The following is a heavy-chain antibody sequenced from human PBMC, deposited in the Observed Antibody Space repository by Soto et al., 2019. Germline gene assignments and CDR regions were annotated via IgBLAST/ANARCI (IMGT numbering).Heavy chain of an antibody. Sequence: GGSLRLSCAASGFSFSVYPMNWVRQAPGKGLEWVAFISFDGSKTYYSDSVKGRFTISRDNSKNTVSLQMNNLRPGDAAVYHCANLLNVAAAGTPHYYGVDVWGQGTTVTVSS. J-gene: IGHJ6*02. CDR1: GFSFSVYP. V-gene: IGHV3-30*04. CDR3: ANLLNVAAAGTPHYYGVDV. CDR2: ISFDGSKT. D-gene: IGHD6-13*01.